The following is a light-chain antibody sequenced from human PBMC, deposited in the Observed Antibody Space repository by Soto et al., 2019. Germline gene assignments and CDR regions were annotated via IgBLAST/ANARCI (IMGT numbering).Light chain of an antibody. V-gene: IGKV3-11*01. CDR1: QSVSSY. CDR2: DAA. Sequence: EIVLTQSPATLSLSPGERATLSCRASQSVSSYLAWYQQKPDQAPRLLIYDAANRATGIPPRFSGSGSGTHVTLTISSLEPEDFTVYYCQQRSNWPITFGQGTRLEIK. J-gene: IGKJ5*01. CDR3: QQRSNWPIT.